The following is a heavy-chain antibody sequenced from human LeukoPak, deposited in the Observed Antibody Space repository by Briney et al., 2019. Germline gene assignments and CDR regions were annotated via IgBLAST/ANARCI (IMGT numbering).Heavy chain of an antibody. Sequence: SQTLSLTCTASGGSISSGGYYWNWIRQHPGKGLEWIGYIYYSGSTYYNPSLKSRVTISVDTSKNQFSLKLNSVTAADTAVYYCARARIVATFRFDSWGQGTLVTVSS. CDR1: GGSISSGGYY. J-gene: IGHJ4*02. D-gene: IGHD5-12*01. CDR2: IYYSGST. CDR3: ARARIVATFRFDS. V-gene: IGHV4-31*03.